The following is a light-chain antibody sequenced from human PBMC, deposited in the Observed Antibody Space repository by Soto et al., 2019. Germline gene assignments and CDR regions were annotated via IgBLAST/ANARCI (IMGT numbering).Light chain of an antibody. CDR2: ANI. J-gene: IGLJ1*01. Sequence: QSVLTQPPSVSGAPGQRVTISCTGRGSNIGAGYDVHWYQQLPGTAPKLLIFANINRPSGVPDRFSGSKSGTSASLAITGLRAEDEADYYCQSYDSSPSGYVFGTGTKLTVL. CDR1: GSNIGAGYD. CDR3: QSYDSSPSGYV. V-gene: IGLV1-40*01.